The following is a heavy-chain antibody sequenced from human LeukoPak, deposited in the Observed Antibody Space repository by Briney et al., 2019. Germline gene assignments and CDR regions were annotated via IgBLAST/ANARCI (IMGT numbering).Heavy chain of an antibody. CDR2: ISSSGSTI. J-gene: IGHJ6*02. D-gene: IGHD2-2*02. CDR1: GFTFSDYY. Sequence: GGSLRLSCAASGFTFSDYYMSWIRQAPGKGLEWVSYISSSGSTIYYADSVKGRFTISRDNAKNSLYLQMNSLRAEDTAVYYCARAYCSSTSCYISGGSYYGMDVWGQGTTVTVSS. CDR3: ARAYCSSTSCYISGGSYYGMDV. V-gene: IGHV3-11*01.